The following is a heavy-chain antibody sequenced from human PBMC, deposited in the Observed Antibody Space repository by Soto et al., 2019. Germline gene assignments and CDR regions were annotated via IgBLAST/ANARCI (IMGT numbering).Heavy chain of an antibody. CDR3: AKVGGSGWFDAFDI. CDR2: ISGSGGST. Sequence: GGSLRLSCAASGFSFSTYALSWVRQAPGKGLDWVSVISGSGGSTDYAGSVKGRFTISRDNSKNALYLQMNSLRAEDTALYYCAKVGGSGWFDAFDIWGQGTMVTVSS. CDR1: GFSFSTYA. V-gene: IGHV3-23*01. J-gene: IGHJ3*02. D-gene: IGHD6-19*01.